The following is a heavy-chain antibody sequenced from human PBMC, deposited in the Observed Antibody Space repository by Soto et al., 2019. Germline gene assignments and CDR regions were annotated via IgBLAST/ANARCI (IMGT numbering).Heavy chain of an antibody. V-gene: IGHV3-23*01. Sequence: GGSLRLSCAASGCTFSSYAMSWVRQAPGKGLEWVSAISGSGGSTYYADSVKGRFTISRDNSKNTLYLQMNSLRAEDTAVYYCATTPRITIFGVVTDDYWGQGTLVTVSS. CDR1: GCTFSSYA. CDR2: ISGSGGST. J-gene: IGHJ4*02. D-gene: IGHD3-3*01. CDR3: ATTPRITIFGVVTDDY.